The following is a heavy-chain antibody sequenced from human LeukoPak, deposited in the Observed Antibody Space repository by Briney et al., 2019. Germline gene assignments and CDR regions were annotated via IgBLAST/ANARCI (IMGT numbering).Heavy chain of an antibody. Sequence: SETLSLTCAVYGGSFSGYYWSWIRQPPGKGLEWIGEINHSGSTNYNPSLKSRVTISVDTSKNQFSLKLSSVTAADTAVYYCASSYGDYVSDWGQGTLVTVSS. CDR2: INHSGST. V-gene: IGHV4-34*01. J-gene: IGHJ4*02. CDR1: GGSFSGYY. D-gene: IGHD4-17*01. CDR3: ASSYGDYVSD.